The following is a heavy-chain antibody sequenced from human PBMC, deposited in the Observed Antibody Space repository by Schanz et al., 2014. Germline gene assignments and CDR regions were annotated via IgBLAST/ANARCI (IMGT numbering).Heavy chain of an antibody. Sequence: QVQLVQSGAEVKKPGASVKLSCKKNRKKITKKNTHWVRQAPGQGLEWMGRIYLSDGSTRYAQKFFCFFFVFFLSSTTTVYMDLSSLISEDTAVYYCAFERDDAYDIWGQGTTVTVSS. V-gene: IGHV1-46*01. D-gene: IGHD3-9*01. CDR1: RKKITKKN. CDR2: IYLSDGST. J-gene: IGHJ3*02. CDR3: AFERDDAYDI.